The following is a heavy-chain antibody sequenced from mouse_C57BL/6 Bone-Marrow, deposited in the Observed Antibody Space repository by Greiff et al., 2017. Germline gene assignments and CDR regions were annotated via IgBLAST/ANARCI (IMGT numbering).Heavy chain of an antibody. Sequence: EVKLVESGGGLVQPGGSLSLSCAASGFTFTDYYMGWVRQPPGKALEWLGFIRNKANGYTTEYSASVKGRFTISRDNSQSILYLQMNALRAEDSATYYCARYGGWLLKVDYWGQGTTLTVSS. CDR1: GFTFTDYY. D-gene: IGHD2-3*01. V-gene: IGHV7-3*01. CDR2: IRNKANGYTT. J-gene: IGHJ2*01. CDR3: ARYGGWLLKVDY.